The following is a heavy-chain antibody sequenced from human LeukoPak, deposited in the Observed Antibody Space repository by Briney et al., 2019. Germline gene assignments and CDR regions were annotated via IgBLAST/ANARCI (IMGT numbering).Heavy chain of an antibody. CDR1: GGSFRGYY. CDR2: TNHSGST. J-gene: IGHJ4*02. CDR3: ARGRDYGGNGAPYFDY. V-gene: IGHV4-34*01. Sequence: PSETLSLTCAVYGGSFRGYYWSWIRQPPGKGLEWIGETNHSGSTNCNPSLKSRVTISVDTSKNQFSLKLSFVTAADTAVYYCARGRDYGGNGAPYFDYWGQGTLVTVSS. D-gene: IGHD4-23*01.